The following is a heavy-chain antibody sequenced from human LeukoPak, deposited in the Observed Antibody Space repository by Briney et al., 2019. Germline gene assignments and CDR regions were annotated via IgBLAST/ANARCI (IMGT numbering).Heavy chain of an antibody. Sequence: ASVKVSCKASGGTFSNYAISWVRQAPGQGLEWMGGIIPIFGTADYPQKFQGRVTITTDESTSTTYMELSSLRSEDAAVYYCARISSYDSSAYPPGNWGQGTLVTVPS. D-gene: IGHD3-22*01. V-gene: IGHV1-69*05. CDR1: GGTFSNYA. CDR3: ARISSYDSSAYPPGN. CDR2: IIPIFGTA. J-gene: IGHJ4*02.